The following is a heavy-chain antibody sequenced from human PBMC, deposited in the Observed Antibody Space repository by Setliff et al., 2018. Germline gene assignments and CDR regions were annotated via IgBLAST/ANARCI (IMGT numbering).Heavy chain of an antibody. CDR2: ILHSGST. V-gene: IGHV4-34*12. CDR3: ASSFSRRDNFLLDY. D-gene: IGHD2-21*01. CDR1: GVSVSGYY. J-gene: IGHJ4*02. Sequence: SETLSLTCAVFGVSVSGYYWNWIRQPPGKRLEWIGAILHSGSTNYNPSLKSRVTISMDTSKNQFSLKVSSVTAADTAVYYCASSFSRRDNFLLDYWGQGALVTVAT.